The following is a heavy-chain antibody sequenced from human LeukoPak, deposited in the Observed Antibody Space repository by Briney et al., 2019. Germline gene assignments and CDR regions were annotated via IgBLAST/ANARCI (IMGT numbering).Heavy chain of an antibody. Sequence: GGPLRLSCAASGFTFRSYWMSWVRQAPGKGLEWVANIKQDGSEKYYVDSVKGRFTISRDNAKNSLYLQMNSLRAEDTAVYYCARGDYNWNYWGQGTLVTVSS. V-gene: IGHV3-7*05. CDR1: GFTFRSYW. CDR2: IKQDGSEK. J-gene: IGHJ4*02. D-gene: IGHD1-20*01. CDR3: ARGDYNWNY.